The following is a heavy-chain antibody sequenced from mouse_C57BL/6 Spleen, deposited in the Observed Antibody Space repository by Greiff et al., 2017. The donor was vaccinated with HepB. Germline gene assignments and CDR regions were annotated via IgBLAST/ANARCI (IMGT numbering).Heavy chain of an antibody. Sequence: EVKLVESGEGLVKPGGSLKLSCAASGFTFSSYAMSWVRQTPEKRLEWVAYISSGGDYIYYADTVKGRFTISRDNARNTLYLQMSSLKSEDTAMYDCTRDYYGSSPYFDVWGTGTTVTVSS. CDR2: ISSGGDYI. V-gene: IGHV5-9-1*02. CDR1: GFTFSSYA. D-gene: IGHD1-1*01. J-gene: IGHJ1*03. CDR3: TRDYYGSSPYFDV.